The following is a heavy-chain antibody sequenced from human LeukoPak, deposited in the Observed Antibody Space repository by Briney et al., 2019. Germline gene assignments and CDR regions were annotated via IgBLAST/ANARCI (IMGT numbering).Heavy chain of an antibody. CDR3: ARVMGWYGSGSYLDY. D-gene: IGHD3-10*01. Sequence: ASVKVSCKASGYTFTSYYMHWVRQAPGQGLEWMGIINPSGGSTSYAQKFQGRVTMTRDTSTSTVYMELSSLRSEDTAVYYCARVMGWYGSGSYLDYWGQGTLVTVSS. V-gene: IGHV1-46*01. CDR2: INPSGGST. CDR1: GYTFTSYY. J-gene: IGHJ4*02.